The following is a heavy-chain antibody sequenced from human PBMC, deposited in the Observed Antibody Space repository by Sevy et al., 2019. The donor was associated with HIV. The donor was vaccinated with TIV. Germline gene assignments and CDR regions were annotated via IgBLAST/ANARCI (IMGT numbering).Heavy chain of an antibody. CDR2: IKQDGTDT. D-gene: IGHD3-16*01. J-gene: IGHJ4*02. Sequence: GGSLRLSCAASGFTFSTYWMTWVRQAPGKGLEWVANIKQDGTDTNYVESVRGRFTIARDNGRNLLYLHMNSLRAEDTAVYFCARALADWGSFHYSSWGRGVLVTVSS. CDR3: ARALADWGSFHYSS. CDR1: GFTFSTYW. V-gene: IGHV3-7*01.